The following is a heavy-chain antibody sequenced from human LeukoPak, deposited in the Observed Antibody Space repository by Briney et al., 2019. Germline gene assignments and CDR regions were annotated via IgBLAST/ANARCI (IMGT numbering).Heavy chain of an antibody. D-gene: IGHD2-2*01. CDR2: IYHSGST. J-gene: IGHJ5*02. CDR3: ARSPTQFRYIVVVPAAMDWFDP. Sequence: SETLSLTCTVSGGSISSYYWSWIRQPPGKGLEWIGSIYHSGSTYYNPSLKSRVTISVDTSKNQFSLKLSSVTAADTAVYYCARSPTQFRYIVVVPAAMDWFDPWGQGTLVTVSS. V-gene: IGHV4-59*08. CDR1: GGSISSYY.